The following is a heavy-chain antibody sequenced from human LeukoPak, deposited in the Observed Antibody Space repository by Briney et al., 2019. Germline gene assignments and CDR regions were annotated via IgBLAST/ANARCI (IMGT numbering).Heavy chain of an antibody. CDR2: INPNSGGT. V-gene: IGHV1-2*06. J-gene: IGHJ6*03. Sequence: ASVKVSCKASGYTFTGYYMHWVRQAPGQGLEWMGRINPNSGGTNYAQKFQGRVTMTRDTSISTAYMELSRLRSDDTAVYYCARGDYYHYYMDVWGKGTTVTVSS. CDR1: GYTFTGYY. CDR3: ARGDYYHYYMDV.